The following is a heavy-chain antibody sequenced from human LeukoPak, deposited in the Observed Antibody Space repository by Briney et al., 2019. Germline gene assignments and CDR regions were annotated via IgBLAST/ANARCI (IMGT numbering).Heavy chain of an antibody. CDR1: GGTFSSYA. CDR2: IIPIFGTA. D-gene: IGHD2-2*01. V-gene: IGHV1-69*13. J-gene: IGHJ6*02. CDR3: ARQPGYCSGTSCWETYYYYGMDV. Sequence: SVKVSCKASGGTFSSYAISWVRQAPGQGLEWMGGIIPIFGTANYAQKFQGRVTITADESTSTAYMELSSLRSEDTAVYYCARQPGYCSGTSCWETYYYYGMDVWGQGTTVTVSS.